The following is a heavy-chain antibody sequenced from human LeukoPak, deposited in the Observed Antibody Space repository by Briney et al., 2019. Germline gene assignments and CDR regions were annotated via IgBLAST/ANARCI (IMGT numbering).Heavy chain of an antibody. CDR3: AREVWFGELLRNWFDP. CDR1: GYSISSGYY. V-gene: IGHV4-38-2*02. CDR2: LSHSGSS. D-gene: IGHD3-10*01. J-gene: IGHJ5*02. Sequence: SETLSLTCTVSGYSISSGYYWDWIRQPPGKGLEWIGTLSHSGSSYYNPSLKSRVTISMDKSKNQFSLKLSSVTAADTAVYYCAREVWFGELLRNWFDPWGQGTLVTVSS.